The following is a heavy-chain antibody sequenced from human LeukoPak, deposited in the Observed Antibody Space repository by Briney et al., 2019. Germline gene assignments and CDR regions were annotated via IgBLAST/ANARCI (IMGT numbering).Heavy chain of an antibody. V-gene: IGHV4-39*07. CDR2: INHSGST. J-gene: IGHJ4*02. CDR1: GGSISSSSYY. D-gene: IGHD3-22*01. Sequence: SETLSLTCTVSGGSISSSSYYWGWIRQPPGKGLEWIGEINHSGSTKYNPSLKSRVTISVDTSKNQFSLKLSSVTAADTAVYYCARGGGLVVVIRPLDYWGQGTLVTVSS. CDR3: ARGGGLVVVIRPLDY.